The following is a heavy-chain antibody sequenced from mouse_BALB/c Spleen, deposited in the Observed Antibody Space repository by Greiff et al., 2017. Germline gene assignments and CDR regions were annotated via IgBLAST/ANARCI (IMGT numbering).Heavy chain of an antibody. J-gene: IGHJ2*01. CDR1: GYTFTNSW. D-gene: IGHD2-10*01. Sequence: QVKLPQSGAELVRPGTSVKISCKASGYTFTNSWLGWVKQRPGHGLEWIGDIYPGGGYTNYNEKFKGKATLTADTSSSTAYMQLSSLTSEDSAVYFCSRWGSYSFDYWGQGTTLTVSS. CDR3: SRWGSYSFDY. V-gene: IGHV1-63*02. CDR2: IYPGGGYT.